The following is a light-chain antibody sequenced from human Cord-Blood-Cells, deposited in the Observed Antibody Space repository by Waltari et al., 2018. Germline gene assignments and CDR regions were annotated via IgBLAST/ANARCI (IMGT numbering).Light chain of an antibody. CDR1: QSVSSSY. J-gene: IGKJ2*01. CDR3: QQYGSSPDKTTV. CDR2: GAS. Sequence: EIVLTQSPGTLSLSPGERATLSCRASQSVSSSYLAWYQQKPGQAPRLLIYGASSRATGIPDRFSGSGSGTDFTLTISRLEPEDFAVYYCQQYGSSPDKTTVFGQGTKLEIK. V-gene: IGKV3-20*01.